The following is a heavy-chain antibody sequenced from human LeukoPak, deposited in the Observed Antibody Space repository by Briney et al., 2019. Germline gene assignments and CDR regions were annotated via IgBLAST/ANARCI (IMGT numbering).Heavy chain of an antibody. CDR2: IIPIFGTA. D-gene: IGHD1-7*01. J-gene: IGHJ4*02. Sequence: SVKVSCKASGGTFSSYAISWVRQAPGQGLEWMGGIIPIFGTANYAQKFQGRVTITTDESTSTAYMELSSLRSEDTAVYYCARERARTGTTRYFDYWGQGTLVTVSS. CDR3: ARERARTGTTRYFDY. CDR1: GGTFSSYA. V-gene: IGHV1-69*05.